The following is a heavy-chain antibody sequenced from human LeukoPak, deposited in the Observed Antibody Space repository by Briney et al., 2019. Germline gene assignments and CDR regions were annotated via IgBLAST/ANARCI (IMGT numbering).Heavy chain of an antibody. CDR2: ISGSGDKT. CDR1: GFSLSTYA. D-gene: IGHD2-15*01. V-gene: IGHV3-23*01. Sequence: PGGSLRLSCAASGFSLSTYALSWVRQAPGGGLEWVAAISGSGDKTYHADSVKGRFTISKDNSENRLSLQMDSPRAEDTAVYFCAKDTTAWWYHRAYMNVWGKGATVTVSS. CDR3: AKDTTAWWYHRAYMNV. J-gene: IGHJ6*03.